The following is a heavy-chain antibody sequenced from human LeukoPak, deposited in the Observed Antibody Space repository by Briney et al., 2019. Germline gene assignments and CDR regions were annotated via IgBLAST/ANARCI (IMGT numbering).Heavy chain of an antibody. CDR2: IYYSGST. J-gene: IGHJ3*02. D-gene: IGHD2-15*01. CDR3: ARYVVAATPDAFDI. CDR1: GGSIRSPY. V-gene: IGHV4-59*11. Sequence: PSETLSLTCTVPGGSIRSPYWSWSRQPPGKGLEWIGYIYYSGSTNYNPSLKSRVTISVDTSKNQFSLKLSSVTAADTAVYYCARYVVAATPDAFDIWGQGTMVTVSS.